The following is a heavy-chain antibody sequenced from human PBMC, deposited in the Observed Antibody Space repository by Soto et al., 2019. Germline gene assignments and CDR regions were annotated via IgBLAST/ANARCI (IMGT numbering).Heavy chain of an antibody. Sequence: EVQLVESGGGLVQPGGSLRLSCAASGFDFSTYSINWVRQAPGKGLEWVSYISRSSTTMYFADSLKGRFTISRDNAKNSVFLQMSSRRAEDTGVYYCARDGIYSNYASHFFYIDVWGKGTTVTVSS. CDR3: ARDGIYSNYASHFFYIDV. J-gene: IGHJ6*03. CDR1: GFDFSTYS. CDR2: ISRSSTTM. V-gene: IGHV3-48*01. D-gene: IGHD4-4*01.